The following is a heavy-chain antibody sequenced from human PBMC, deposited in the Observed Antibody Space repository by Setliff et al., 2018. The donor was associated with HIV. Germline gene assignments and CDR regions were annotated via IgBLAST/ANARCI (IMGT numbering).Heavy chain of an antibody. D-gene: IGHD3-22*01. CDR3: ARIPNHSSGFDY. Sequence: SVKVSCKASGGTFNTYTITWVRQAPGQGLEWMGGIIPFTGTTNYAQKFQGRVTITTDESTTTAYMELSSLRSEDTAVYYCARIPNHSSGFDYWGQGTPVTVSS. CDR1: GGTFNTYT. J-gene: IGHJ4*02. CDR2: IIPFTGTT. V-gene: IGHV1-69*16.